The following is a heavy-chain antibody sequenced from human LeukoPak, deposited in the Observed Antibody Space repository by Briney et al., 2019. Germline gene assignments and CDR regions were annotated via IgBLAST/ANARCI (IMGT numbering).Heavy chain of an antibody. V-gene: IGHV3-66*01. CDR2: IFCGDGT. CDR1: GFIVSTNY. J-gene: IGHJ4*02. D-gene: IGHD4-11*01. Sequence: GGSLRLSCVASGFIVSTNYMSWVRQAPGKGLEWVAVIFCGDGTYHADSVKGRFTISRDTSKNTVYLHMNSLTAEDTAIYYCVKEVPGTTIYDWGQGILVTVSS. CDR3: VKEVPGTTIYD.